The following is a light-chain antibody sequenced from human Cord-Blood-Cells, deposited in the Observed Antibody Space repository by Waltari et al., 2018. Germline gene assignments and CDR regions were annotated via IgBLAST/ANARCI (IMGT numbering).Light chain of an antibody. CDR2: KAS. Sequence: DFQMTQSPSTLSASVGDRVTLTCRASQSISSWLAWYQQKPGKAPKLLIYKASSLESGVPSMFSGSGSGTEFTLTISSLQPDDFATYYCQQYNSYSYSFGQGTKLEIK. CDR3: QQYNSYSYS. CDR1: QSISSW. V-gene: IGKV1-5*03. J-gene: IGKJ2*03.